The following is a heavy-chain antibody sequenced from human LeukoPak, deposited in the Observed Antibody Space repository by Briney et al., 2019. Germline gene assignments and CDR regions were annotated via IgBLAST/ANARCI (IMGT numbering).Heavy chain of an antibody. D-gene: IGHD6-13*01. V-gene: IGHV3-23*01. CDR1: GFTFRSYA. J-gene: IGHJ4*02. CDR2: ISGGGGGT. Sequence: GGSLRLSCAASGFTFRSYAMSWVRQAPGQGLEWVSSISGGGGGTYYANSVKGRFTISRDNSKSTLYLQMNGLRAEDTAVYYCAKISTPIPAAGAMDNWGQGTLATVSS. CDR3: AKISTPIPAAGAMDN.